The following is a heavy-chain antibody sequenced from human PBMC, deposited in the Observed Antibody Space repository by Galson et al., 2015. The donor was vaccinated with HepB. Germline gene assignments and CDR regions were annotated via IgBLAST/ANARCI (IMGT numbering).Heavy chain of an antibody. CDR2: VDPEDGET. J-gene: IGHJ6*03. CDR3: ATSSDSSSSENYYYYMDV. Sequence: VKVSCKVSGYTFTDYYMHWVQQAPGKGLEWMGLVDPEDGETIYAEKFQGRVTITADTSTDTAYMELSSLRSEDTAVYYCATSSDSSSSENYYYYMDVWGKGTTVTVSS. V-gene: IGHV1-69-2*01. D-gene: IGHD6-6*01. CDR1: GYTFTDYY.